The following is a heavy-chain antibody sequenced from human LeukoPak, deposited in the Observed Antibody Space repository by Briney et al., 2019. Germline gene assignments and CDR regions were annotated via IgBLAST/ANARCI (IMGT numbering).Heavy chain of an antibody. Sequence: KPSETLSLTCTVSGGSISSSSYYWGWIRQPPGKGLEWIGSIYYSGSTYYNPSLKSRVTISVDTSKNQFSLKLSSVTAADTAVYYCARARSLDYWGQGTLVTVSS. CDR1: GGSISSSSYY. J-gene: IGHJ4*02. CDR2: IYYSGST. V-gene: IGHV4-39*07. CDR3: ARARSLDY.